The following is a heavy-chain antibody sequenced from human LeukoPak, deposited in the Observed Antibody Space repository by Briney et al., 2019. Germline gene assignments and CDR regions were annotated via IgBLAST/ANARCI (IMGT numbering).Heavy chain of an antibody. Sequence: SETLSLTCTVSGGSISSYYWSWIRQPPGKGLEWIGYIYYSGSTNYNPSLRSRVTISVDTSKNQFSLKLSSVTAADTAVYYCASMGSIAAPAEAGVRYYYYYGMDVWGQGTTVTVSS. CDR1: GGSISSYY. CDR3: ASMGSIAAPAEAGVRYYYYYGMDV. D-gene: IGHD6-25*01. V-gene: IGHV4-59*08. CDR2: IYYSGST. J-gene: IGHJ6*02.